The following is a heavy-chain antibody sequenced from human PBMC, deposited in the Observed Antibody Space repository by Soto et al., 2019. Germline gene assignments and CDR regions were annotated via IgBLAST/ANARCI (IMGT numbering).Heavy chain of an antibody. D-gene: IGHD4-17*01. Sequence: QVQLQESGPGLVKPSQTLSLTCTVSGGSISSGGYYWSWIRQHPGKGLEWIGYIYYSGSTYYNPSLTSRGTISVDTSKNQFSLKLSSLTAADTAVYYCARVPADDYGDYSWGQGTLVTVSS. CDR2: IYYSGST. CDR3: ARVPADDYGDYS. V-gene: IGHV4-31*03. J-gene: IGHJ1*01. CDR1: GGSISSGGYY.